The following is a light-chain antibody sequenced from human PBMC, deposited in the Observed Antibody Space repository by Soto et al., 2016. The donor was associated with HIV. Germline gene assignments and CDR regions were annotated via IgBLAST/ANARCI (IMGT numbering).Light chain of an antibody. V-gene: IGKV1-39*01. J-gene: IGKJ4*01. CDR1: QSINTY. CDR2: GTS. CDR3: QEFQTSVHT. Sequence: DIQMTQSPSSLSASVGDRVTITCRSSQSINTYLNWYQQKPGKAPKLLIYGTSSNIAGVPSRFSGSGSGTDFSLTIRSLQPEDSATYYCQEFQTSVHTFGGGTKVEIK.